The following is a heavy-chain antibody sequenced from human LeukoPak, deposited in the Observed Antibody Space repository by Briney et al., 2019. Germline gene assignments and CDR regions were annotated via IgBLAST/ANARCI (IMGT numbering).Heavy chain of an antibody. D-gene: IGHD5-24*01. V-gene: IGHV1-69*05. CDR1: GGSFSSYA. J-gene: IGHJ4*02. CDR2: IIPIFGTA. CDR3: ARDLGRDGHRGLDY. Sequence: SVKVSCKASGGSFSSYAISWVREAPGQGLEWMVGIIPIFGTANYAQKFQGRVTITTDESTSTAYMELSSLRSQDTAVYYCARDLGRDGHRGLDYWGQGTLVTVSS.